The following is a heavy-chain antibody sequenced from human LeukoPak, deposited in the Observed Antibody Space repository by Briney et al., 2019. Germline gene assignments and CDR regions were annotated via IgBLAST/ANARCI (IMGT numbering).Heavy chain of an antibody. CDR1: GFSFSAYS. V-gene: IGHV3-21*01. CDR3: ARVSSVPTPRALDY. CDR2: ISGGSDYI. J-gene: IGHJ4*02. Sequence: GGSLRLSCAASGFSFSAYSMNWIRQAPGKGPEGVSSISGGSDYIFHADSVKGRFTVSRDNAKNSLYLQMNSLRAEDTAVYYCARVSSVPTPRALDYWGQGALVTVSS. D-gene: IGHD4/OR15-4a*01.